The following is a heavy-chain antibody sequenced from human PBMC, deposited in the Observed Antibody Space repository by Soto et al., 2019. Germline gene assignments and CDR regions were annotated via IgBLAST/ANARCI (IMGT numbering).Heavy chain of an antibody. V-gene: IGHV4-34*01. D-gene: IGHD5-12*01. CDR3: ARPNIVATYGARNWFDP. Sequence: SETLSLTCAVYGGSFSGYYWSWIRQPPGKGLEWIGEINHSGSTNYNPSLKSRVTISVDTSKNQFSLKLSSVTAADTAVYYCARPNIVATYGARNWFDPWGQGTLVTVSS. J-gene: IGHJ5*02. CDR2: INHSGST. CDR1: GGSFSGYY.